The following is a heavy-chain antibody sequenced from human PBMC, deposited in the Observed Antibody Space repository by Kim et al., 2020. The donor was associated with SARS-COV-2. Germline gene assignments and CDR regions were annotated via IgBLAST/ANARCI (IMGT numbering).Heavy chain of an antibody. CDR2: ISSSSSYT. CDR1: GFTFSDYY. V-gene: IGHV3-11*03. Sequence: GGSLRLSCAASGFTFSDYYMSWIRQAPGKGLEWVSYISSSSSYTNYADSVKGRFTISRDNAKNSLYLQMNSLRAEDTAVYYCARRLACSGGSCYSGWFDPWGQGTLVTVSS. J-gene: IGHJ5*02. CDR3: ARRLACSGGSCYSGWFDP. D-gene: IGHD2-15*01.